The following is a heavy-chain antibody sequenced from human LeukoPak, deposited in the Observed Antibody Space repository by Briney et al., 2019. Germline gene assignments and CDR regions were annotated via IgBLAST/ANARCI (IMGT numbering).Heavy chain of an antibody. V-gene: IGHV4-30-2*01. CDR3: ARWEYSSSSDAFDI. J-gene: IGHJ3*02. CDR2: IYHSGST. Sequence: SQTLSLTCTVSGGSISNGGYYWSWIRQPPGKGLEWIGYIYHSGSTYYNPSLKSRVTISVDRSKNQFSLKLSSVTAADTAVYYCARWEYSSSSDAFDIWGQGTMVTVSS. CDR1: GGSISNGGYY. D-gene: IGHD6-6*01.